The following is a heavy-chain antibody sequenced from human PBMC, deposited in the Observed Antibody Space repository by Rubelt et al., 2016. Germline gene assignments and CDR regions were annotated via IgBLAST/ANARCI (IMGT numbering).Heavy chain of an antibody. CDR3: ARDRYQQQRGYFQH. CDR2: GGT. Sequence: GGTDYAAPVKGRFTISRDDSKNTLYLQMNSLKTEDTAVYYCARDRYQQQRGYFQHWGQGTLVTVSS. J-gene: IGHJ1*01. D-gene: IGHD6-13*01. V-gene: IGHV3-15*01.